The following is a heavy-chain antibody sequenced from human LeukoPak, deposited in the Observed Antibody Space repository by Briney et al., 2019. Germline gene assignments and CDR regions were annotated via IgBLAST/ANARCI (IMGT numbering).Heavy chain of an antibody. CDR2: MNPSSGNT. CDR1: GYTFTSYD. CDR3: ARPRHYYYGMDV. J-gene: IGHJ6*02. Sequence: ASVKVSCKASGYTFTSYDINWVRQATGQGLEWMGWMNPSSGNTGYAQKFQGRVTMTRNTSISTAYMELSSLRSEDTAVYYCARPRHYYYGMDVWGQGTTVTVSS. V-gene: IGHV1-8*01.